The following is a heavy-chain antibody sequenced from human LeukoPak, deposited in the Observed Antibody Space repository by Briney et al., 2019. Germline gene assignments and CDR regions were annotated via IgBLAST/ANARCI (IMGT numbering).Heavy chain of an antibody. CDR1: GYTFTSYY. D-gene: IGHD5-18*01. Sequence: GASVKVSCKASGYTFTSYYIHWVRQAPGQGLEWMAWINPNSGDTFYAQKFQGRVTVTRDTSISTAYMELSRLRSDDTAVYYCARVTAMVTLDAFDIWGQGTMVTVSS. J-gene: IGHJ3*02. CDR2: INPNSGDT. V-gene: IGHV1-2*02. CDR3: ARVTAMVTLDAFDI.